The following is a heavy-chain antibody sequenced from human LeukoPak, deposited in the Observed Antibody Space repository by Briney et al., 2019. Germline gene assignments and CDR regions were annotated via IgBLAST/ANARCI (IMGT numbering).Heavy chain of an antibody. CDR3: ARDRRASSIATRPTDY. CDR2: INPNSGGT. CDR1: GYTFTGYY. D-gene: IGHD6-6*01. V-gene: IGHV1-2*02. J-gene: IGHJ4*02. Sequence: ASVKVSCKASGYTFTGYYMHWVRQAPGQGLEWMGWINPNSGGTNYAQKFQGRVTMTRDMSISTAYMELSRLRSDDTAVYYCARDRRASSIATRPTDYWGQGTLVTVSS.